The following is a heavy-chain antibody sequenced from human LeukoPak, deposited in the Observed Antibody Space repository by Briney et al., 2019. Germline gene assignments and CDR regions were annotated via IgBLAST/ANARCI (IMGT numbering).Heavy chain of an antibody. V-gene: IGHV1-18*01. J-gene: IGHJ4*02. CDR1: GGTFSSYA. CDR2: ISAYNGNT. D-gene: IGHD3-22*01. CDR3: ARDTDYYDSSGYPDY. Sequence: ASVKVSCKASGGTFSSYAISWVRQAPGQGLEWMGWISAYNGNTNYAQKFQGRVTMTTDTSTSTAYMELRSLRSDDTAVYYCARDTDYYDSSGYPDYWGQGTLVTVSS.